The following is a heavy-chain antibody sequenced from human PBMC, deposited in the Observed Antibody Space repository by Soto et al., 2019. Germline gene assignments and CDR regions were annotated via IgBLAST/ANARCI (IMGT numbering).Heavy chain of an antibody. CDR2: INNDGSST. J-gene: IGHJ5*02. CDR3: VRDETGFDP. Sequence: GGSLRLSCAASGFTFSDYWMHWVRQAPGKGLVWVSRINNDGSSTNYADSVKGRFTISRDNAKNTLYLQMNTLRAEDTAVYYCVRDETGFDPWGQGTLVTVSS. CDR1: GFTFSDYW. V-gene: IGHV3-74*01.